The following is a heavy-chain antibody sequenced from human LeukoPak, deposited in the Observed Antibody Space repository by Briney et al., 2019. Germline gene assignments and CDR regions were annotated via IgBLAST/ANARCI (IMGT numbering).Heavy chain of an antibody. D-gene: IGHD3-16*02. V-gene: IGHV3-43*02. CDR3: AKDNWMITFGGVIVRSPYYYYGMDV. J-gene: IGHJ6*02. Sequence: GGSLRLSCAASGFTFDDYAMHWVRQAPGKGLEWVSLISGDGGSTYYADSVKGRFTISRDNSKNSLYLQMNSLRTEDTALYYCAKDNWMITFGGVIVRSPYYYYGMDVWGQGTTVTVS. CDR1: GFTFDDYA. CDR2: ISGDGGST.